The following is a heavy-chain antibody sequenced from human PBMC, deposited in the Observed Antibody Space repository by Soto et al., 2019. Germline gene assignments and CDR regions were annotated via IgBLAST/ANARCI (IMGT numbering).Heavy chain of an antibody. CDR2: IANDGSNK. CDR3: ARAGELQLHLAFAL. D-gene: IGHD6-6*01. V-gene: IGHV3-30-3*01. CDR1: VGTFSSDA. Sequence: GGALRLSCAASVGTFSSDARLGVRQAAGKGWGRVAVIANDGSNKYYTDSVKGRFTISRDNSKNTLSLQMNSLRAEDAAVYYCARAGELQLHLAFALWGQGTLVTVS. J-gene: IGHJ1*01.